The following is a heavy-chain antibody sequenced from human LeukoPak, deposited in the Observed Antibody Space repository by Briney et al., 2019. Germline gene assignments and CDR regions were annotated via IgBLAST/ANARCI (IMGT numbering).Heavy chain of an antibody. Sequence: PGGSLRLSCAASGFTFSSYWMSWVRQAPGKGLEWVANIKQDGSEKYYVDSVKGRFTISRDNAKNSLYLQMNSLRAEDTAVYYCARRRWFGSGGAAFDFWGQGTMVTVSS. V-gene: IGHV3-7*01. CDR3: ARRRWFGSGGAAFDF. D-gene: IGHD3-10*01. J-gene: IGHJ3*01. CDR2: IKQDGSEK. CDR1: GFTFSSYW.